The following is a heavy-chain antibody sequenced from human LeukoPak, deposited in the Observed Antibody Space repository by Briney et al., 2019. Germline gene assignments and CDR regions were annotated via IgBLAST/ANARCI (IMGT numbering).Heavy chain of an antibody. CDR2: FDPEDGET. D-gene: IGHD3-10*01. V-gene: IGHV1-24*01. CDR3: ATQGGSGSYSNAFDI. CDR1: GYTLTELS. J-gene: IGHJ3*02. Sequence: ASVKVSCKVSGYTLTELSMHWVRQAPGKGLEWMGGFDPEDGETIYAQKFQGRVTMTEDTSTDTAYMELSSLRSEDTAVYYCATQGGSGSYSNAFDIWGQGTMVTVSS.